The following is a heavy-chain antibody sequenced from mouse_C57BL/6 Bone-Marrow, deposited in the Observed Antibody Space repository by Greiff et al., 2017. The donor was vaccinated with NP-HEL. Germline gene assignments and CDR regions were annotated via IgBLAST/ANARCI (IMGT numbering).Heavy chain of an antibody. D-gene: IGHD1-1*01. CDR1: GYSFTGYF. CDR2: INPYNGDT. V-gene: IGHV1-20*01. Sequence: VQLQQSGPELVKPGDSVKISCKASGYSFTGYFMNWVMQGHGKSLEWIGRINPYNGDTFSNQKFKGKATLTVDQSSRTAHRELRSLTSEDSAVYYCAREGNYYGSSYETWFAYWGQGTLVTVSA. J-gene: IGHJ3*01. CDR3: AREGNYYGSSYETWFAY.